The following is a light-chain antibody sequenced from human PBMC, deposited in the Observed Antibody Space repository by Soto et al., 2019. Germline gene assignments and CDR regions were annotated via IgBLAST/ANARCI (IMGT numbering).Light chain of an antibody. J-gene: IGLJ3*02. V-gene: IGLV8-61*01. Sequence: QTVVTQEPSLSVSPAGTVTLTCGLNSGSVSTDNYPSWYQQTPGQAPRTLIYSTNTRSPGVPDRFSGSILANKAALTITGAQADDESDYYCVLYMGRGISVFGGGTMVTVL. CDR1: SGSVSTDNY. CDR3: VLYMGRGISV. CDR2: STN.